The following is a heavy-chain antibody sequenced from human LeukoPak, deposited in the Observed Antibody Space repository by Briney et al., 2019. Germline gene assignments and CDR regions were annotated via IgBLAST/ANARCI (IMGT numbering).Heavy chain of an antibody. CDR2: IYYSGST. Sequence: SETLSLTCTVSGGSISSYYWTWIREPPWKGLEWIGYIYYSGSTNYNPSLKSRVTISADTSKNQFSLKLYSVTAADTAVYFCARAYYYDSSGYDDAFDIWGQGTMVTVSS. D-gene: IGHD3-22*01. V-gene: IGHV4-59*01. CDR3: ARAYYYDSSGYDDAFDI. J-gene: IGHJ3*02. CDR1: GGSISSYY.